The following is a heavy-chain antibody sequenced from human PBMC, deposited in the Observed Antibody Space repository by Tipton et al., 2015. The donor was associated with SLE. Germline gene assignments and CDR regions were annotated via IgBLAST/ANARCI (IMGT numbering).Heavy chain of an antibody. Sequence: LRLSCAVYGGSFSGYYWSWIRQPPGKGLEWIGEINHSGSTNYNPSLKSRVTISVDTSKNQFSLKLSSVTAADTAVYYCARSLYCSGGSCSLNFDYWGQGTQVTVSS. CDR1: GGSFSGYY. J-gene: IGHJ4*02. CDR2: INHSGST. CDR3: ARSLYCSGGSCSLNFDY. V-gene: IGHV4-34*01. D-gene: IGHD2-15*01.